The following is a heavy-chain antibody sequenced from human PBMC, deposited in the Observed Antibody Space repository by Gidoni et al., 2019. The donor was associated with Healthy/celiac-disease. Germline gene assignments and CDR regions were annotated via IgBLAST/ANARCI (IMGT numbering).Heavy chain of an antibody. CDR3: AKDLYNFDP. CDR1: GLTFSSYA. V-gene: IGHV3-23*01. Sequence: EVQLLESGGGLVQPGGSLRLSCAASGLTFSSYAMSWVRQAPGKGLEWVSAISGIGGSTYYADSVKCRFPISRDNSKNTLYLQMNSLRAEDTAVYYWAKDLYNFDPWGQGTLVTVSS. D-gene: IGHD1-1*01. CDR2: ISGIGGST. J-gene: IGHJ5*02.